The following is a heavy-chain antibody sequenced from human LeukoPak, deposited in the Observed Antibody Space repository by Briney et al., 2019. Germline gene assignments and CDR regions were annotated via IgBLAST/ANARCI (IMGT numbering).Heavy chain of an antibody. CDR3: ARHLSPPGIAVAGYFDY. D-gene: IGHD6-19*01. CDR1: GYSFTSYW. CDR2: IYPGDSDT. J-gene: IGHJ4*02. V-gene: IGHV5-51*01. Sequence: GESLKISCKGSGYSFTSYWIGWVRQIPGKGLEWMGIIYPGDSDTRYSPSFQGQVTISADKSISTAYLQWSSLKASDTAMYYCARHLSPPGIAVAGYFDYWGQGTLVTVSS.